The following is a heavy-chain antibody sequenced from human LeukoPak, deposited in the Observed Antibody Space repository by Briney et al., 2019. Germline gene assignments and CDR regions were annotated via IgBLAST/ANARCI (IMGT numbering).Heavy chain of an antibody. CDR3: ASLTAAAPYYYYYMDV. V-gene: IGHV3-48*03. D-gene: IGHD6-13*01. CDR1: GFTFSSYE. J-gene: IGHJ6*03. Sequence: GGSLRLSCAASGFTFSSYERNWVRQAPGKGLEWVSYISSSGSTIYYADSVKGRFTTSRDNAKNSLYLQMNSLRAEDTAVYYCASLTAAAPYYYYYMDVWGKGTTVTVSS. CDR2: ISSSGSTI.